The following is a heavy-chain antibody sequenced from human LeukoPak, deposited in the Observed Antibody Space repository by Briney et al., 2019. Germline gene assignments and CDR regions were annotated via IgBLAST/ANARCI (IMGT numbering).Heavy chain of an antibody. J-gene: IGHJ6*03. V-gene: IGHV4-39*01. CDR2: IYYSGST. CDR1: GGSISSSSYY. D-gene: IGHD1-26*01. Sequence: SETLSLTCTVSGGSISSSSYYWGWIRQPPGKGLEWIGSIYYSGSTYYNPSLKSRVTISVDTSKNQFSLKLSSVTAADTAVYYCARLSLMWELRPYYYYYYYMDVWGKGTTVTVSS. CDR3: ARLSLMWELRPYYYYYYYMDV.